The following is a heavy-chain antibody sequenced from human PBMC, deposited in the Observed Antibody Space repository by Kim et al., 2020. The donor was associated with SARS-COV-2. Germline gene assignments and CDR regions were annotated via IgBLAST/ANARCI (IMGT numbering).Heavy chain of an antibody. CDR1: GGSISSSSYY. CDR3: ARITLVVAAYYGMDV. Sequence: SETLSLTCTVSGGSISSSSYYWGWIRQPPGKGLEWIGSIYYSGSTYYNPSLKSRVTISVDTSKNQFSLKLSSVTAADTAVYYCARITLVVAAYYGMDVWGQGTTVTVSS. J-gene: IGHJ6*02. D-gene: IGHD2-15*01. CDR2: IYYSGST. V-gene: IGHV4-39*07.